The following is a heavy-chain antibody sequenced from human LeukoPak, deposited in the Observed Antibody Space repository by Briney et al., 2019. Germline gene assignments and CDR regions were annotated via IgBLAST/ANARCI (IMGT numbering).Heavy chain of an antibody. CDR1: GGSISSYY. Sequence: MASETLSLTCTVSGGSISSYYWSWIRQPPGKGLEWIGYIYYSGSTNYNPSLKSRVTISVDTSKNQFSLKLSSVTAADTAVYYCASLPWRTSIAAAGTRGAKAFDIWGQGTMVTVSS. J-gene: IGHJ3*02. V-gene: IGHV4-59*12. CDR2: IYYSGST. D-gene: IGHD6-13*01. CDR3: ASLPWRTSIAAAGTRGAKAFDI.